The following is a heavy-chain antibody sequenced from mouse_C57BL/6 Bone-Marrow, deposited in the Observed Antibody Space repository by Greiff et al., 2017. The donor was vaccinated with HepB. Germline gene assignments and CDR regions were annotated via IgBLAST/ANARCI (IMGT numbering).Heavy chain of an antibody. J-gene: IGHJ3*01. CDR1: GFNIKDDY. CDR3: TPYYKAWFAY. Sequence: EVKLQESGAELVRPGASVKLSCTASGFNIKDDYMHWVKQRPEQGLEWIGWIDPENGDTEYASKFQGKVTITADTSSNTAYLQLSSLTSEDTAVYYCTPYYKAWFAYWGQGTLVTVSA. CDR2: IDPENGDT. D-gene: IGHD2-12*01. V-gene: IGHV14-4*01.